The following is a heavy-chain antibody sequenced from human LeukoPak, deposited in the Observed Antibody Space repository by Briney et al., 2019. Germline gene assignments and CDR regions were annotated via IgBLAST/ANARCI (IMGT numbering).Heavy chain of an antibody. D-gene: IGHD2-15*01. CDR1: GFTFSSYG. Sequence: PGGSLRLSCAASGFTFSSYGMHWVRQAPGKGLEWVAVIWYDGSNKYYADSVKGRFTISRDNSKNTLYLQMNSLRAEDTAVYYCAKDRRGSCNAGSCYCCDYWGRGALVTVSS. CDR3: AKDRRGSCNAGSCYCCDY. CDR2: IWYDGSNK. J-gene: IGHJ4*02. V-gene: IGHV3-30*02.